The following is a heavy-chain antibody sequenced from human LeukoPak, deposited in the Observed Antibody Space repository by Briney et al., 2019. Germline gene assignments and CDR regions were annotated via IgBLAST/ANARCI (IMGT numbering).Heavy chain of an antibody. D-gene: IGHD1-1*01. CDR2: IYPADSDT. J-gene: IGHJ5*02. CDR3: ARGSSGNWFDP. CDR1: GPSFTNYW. V-gene: IGHV5-51*01. Sequence: GESLKISCKGSGPSFTNYWLVGVRQVPGKGLEWMGIIYPADSDTKYSPSFQGQVTFSVDTSISTAYLQLSSLRSSDTAIYYCARGSSGNWFDPWGQGTLVTVSS.